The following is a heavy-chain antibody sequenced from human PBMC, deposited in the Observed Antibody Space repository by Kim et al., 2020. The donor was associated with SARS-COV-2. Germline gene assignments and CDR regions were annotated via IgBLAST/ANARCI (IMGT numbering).Heavy chain of an antibody. CDR3: ARDLQLGY. Sequence: NGNTNYAQNLQGRVTMTTDTSTTTAYMELRSLTSDDTAVFYCARDLQLGYWGQGTLVTVSS. J-gene: IGHJ4*02. CDR2: NGNT. V-gene: IGHV1-18*01. D-gene: IGHD6-6*01.